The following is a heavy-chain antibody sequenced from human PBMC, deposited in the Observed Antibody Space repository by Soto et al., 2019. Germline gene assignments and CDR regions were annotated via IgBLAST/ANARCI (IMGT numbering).Heavy chain of an antibody. CDR1: GFTFDDYA. V-gene: IGHV3-9*01. CDR3: AKDSSSGEQWLDPVEFDY. J-gene: IGHJ4*02. Sequence: EVQLVESGGGLVQPGRSLRLSCAASGFTFDDYAMHWVRQAPGKGLEWVSGVSWNGGSVGYADSVKGRFTISRDNAKNSLYLHMNSLGAEDTALYYCAKDSSSGEQWLDPVEFDYWGQGTLVTVSS. CDR2: VSWNGGSV. D-gene: IGHD6-19*01.